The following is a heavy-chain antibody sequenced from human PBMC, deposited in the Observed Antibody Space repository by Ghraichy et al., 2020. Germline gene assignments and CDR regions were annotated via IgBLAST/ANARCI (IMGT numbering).Heavy chain of an antibody. CDR3: ARGYCGGDCPGNYFDY. D-gene: IGHD2-21*02. V-gene: IGHV3-30-3*01. Sequence: GGSLRLSCAASGFTFSSYAMHWVRQAPGKGLEWVAVISYDGSNKYYADSVKGRFTISRDNSKNTLYLQMNSLRAEDTAVYYCARGYCGGDCPGNYFDYWGQGTLVTVSS. J-gene: IGHJ4*02. CDR1: GFTFSSYA. CDR2: ISYDGSNK.